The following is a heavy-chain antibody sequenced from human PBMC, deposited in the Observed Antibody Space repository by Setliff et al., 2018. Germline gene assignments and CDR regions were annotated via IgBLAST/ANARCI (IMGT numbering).Heavy chain of an antibody. CDR2: ISGYNGNT. Sequence: GASVKVSCKASGYTFTSYYMHWVRQAPGQGLEWMGWISGYNGNTNYAQKFQSRVTMTSDTSTNTVYMDLSSLTSEDTAVYFCARRVSYDSSGYPLGYWGQGTLVTVSS. CDR1: GYTFTSYY. V-gene: IGHV1-2*02. D-gene: IGHD3-22*01. J-gene: IGHJ4*02. CDR3: ARRVSYDSSGYPLGY.